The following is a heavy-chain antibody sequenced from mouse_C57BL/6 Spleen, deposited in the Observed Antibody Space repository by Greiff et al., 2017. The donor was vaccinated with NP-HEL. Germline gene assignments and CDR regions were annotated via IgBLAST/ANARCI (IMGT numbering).Heavy chain of an antibody. D-gene: IGHD1-1*01. Sequence: QVQLQQPGAELVMPGASVKLSCKASGYTFTSYWMHWVKQRPGQGLEWIGEIDPSDSYTNYIQKFKGKSTLTVDKSSSTAYMQLSSLTSEDSAVYYCARTGGSKGGLYWGQGTTLTVSS. CDR2: IDPSDSYT. J-gene: IGHJ2*01. CDR1: GYTFTSYW. CDR3: ARTGGSKGGLY. V-gene: IGHV1-69*01.